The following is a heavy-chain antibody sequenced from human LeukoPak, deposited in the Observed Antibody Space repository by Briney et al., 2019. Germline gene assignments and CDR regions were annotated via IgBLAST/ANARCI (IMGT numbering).Heavy chain of an antibody. Sequence: SETLSLTCTVSGGSISSYYWSWIRQPAGKGLEWIGRIYTSGSTNYNPSLKSRVTMSVDTSKNQFSLKLSSVTAADTAVYYCARDKPYSGYADALDIWGQGTMVTVSS. D-gene: IGHD5-12*01. CDR3: ARDKPYSGYADALDI. J-gene: IGHJ3*02. CDR1: GGSISSYY. CDR2: IYTSGST. V-gene: IGHV4-4*07.